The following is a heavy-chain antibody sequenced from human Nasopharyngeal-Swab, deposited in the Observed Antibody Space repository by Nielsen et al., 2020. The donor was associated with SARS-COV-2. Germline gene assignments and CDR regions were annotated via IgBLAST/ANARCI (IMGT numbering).Heavy chain of an antibody. CDR1: GFTVSSKY. CDR3: ARGQQWLVAGVGAFDI. V-gene: IGHV3-53*01. CDR2: IYSGGST. Sequence: GESLKISCAASGFTVSSKYMSWVRRAPGEGLEWVSVIYSGGSTYYADSVKGRFTISRDNSKNTLYLQMNGLRAEDTAVYYCARGQQWLVAGVGAFDIWGQGTMVTVSS. J-gene: IGHJ3*02. D-gene: IGHD6-19*01.